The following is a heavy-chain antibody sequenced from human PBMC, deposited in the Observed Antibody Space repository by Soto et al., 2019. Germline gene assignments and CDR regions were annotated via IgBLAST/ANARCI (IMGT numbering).Heavy chain of an antibody. CDR2: IVVGSGNT. Sequence: SVKVSCKASGFTFTSSAVQWVRQARGQRLEWIGWIVVGSGNTNYAQKFQERVTITRDMSTSTAYMELSSLRSEDTAVYCCAAATLRRSGYYYFDYWGQGTLVTVSS. J-gene: IGHJ4*02. CDR3: AAATLRRSGYYYFDY. D-gene: IGHD3-3*01. V-gene: IGHV1-58*01. CDR1: GFTFTSSA.